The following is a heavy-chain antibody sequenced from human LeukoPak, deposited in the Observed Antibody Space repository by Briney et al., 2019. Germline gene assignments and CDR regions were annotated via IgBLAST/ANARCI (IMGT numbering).Heavy chain of an antibody. Sequence: GGSLRLSCATSGFTFSSFGMNWVRQAPGKGLEWVSYISSTGNTIYYADSVKGRFTISRDNAKSSLYLRMNSLRAEDTAVYYCAKDSLSSGSYWGQGTLVTVSS. V-gene: IGHV3-48*03. J-gene: IGHJ4*02. CDR3: AKDSLSSGSY. D-gene: IGHD6-19*01. CDR1: GFTFSSFG. CDR2: ISSTGNTI.